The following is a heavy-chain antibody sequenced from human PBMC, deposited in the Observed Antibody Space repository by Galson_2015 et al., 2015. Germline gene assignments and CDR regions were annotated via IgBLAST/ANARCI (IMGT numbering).Heavy chain of an antibody. Sequence: SLRLSCAASGFTLSGSAVHWVRQASGKGLEWVGRIRSKPNNYATAYTASVKGRFTISRDDSKNTAYRQMKSLKTEDTAVYYCTRLRYSGFDPWGQGTLVTVSS. D-gene: IGHD5-12*01. V-gene: IGHV3-73*01. J-gene: IGHJ5*02. CDR2: IRSKPNNYAT. CDR1: GFTLSGSA. CDR3: TRLRYSGFDP.